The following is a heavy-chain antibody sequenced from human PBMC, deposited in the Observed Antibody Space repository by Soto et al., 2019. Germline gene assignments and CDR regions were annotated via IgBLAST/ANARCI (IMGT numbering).Heavy chain of an antibody. D-gene: IGHD3-22*01. CDR2: ISAYNGNT. CDR3: ARTDSSGYSPFDP. Sequence: ISAYNGNTNYAQKLQGRVTMTTDTSTSTAYMELRSLRSDDTAVYYCARTDSSGYSPFDPWGQGTLVTVSS. J-gene: IGHJ5*02. V-gene: IGHV1-18*01.